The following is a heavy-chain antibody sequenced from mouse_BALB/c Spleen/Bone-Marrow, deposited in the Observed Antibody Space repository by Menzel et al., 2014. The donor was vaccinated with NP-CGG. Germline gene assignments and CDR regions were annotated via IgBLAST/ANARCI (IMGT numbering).Heavy chain of an antibody. CDR3: ARQIYFPYFDY. Sequence: EVMLVESGGGLVQPGGSLKLSCAASGFTFSSYTMSWVRQTPEKRLEWVAYISNGGGSTYYPDTVKGRFTISRDNAKNTLYLQMSSLKSEDTGVYYCARQIYFPYFDYWGQGTTLTVSS. V-gene: IGHV5-12-2*01. CDR1: GFTFSSYT. D-gene: IGHD2-1*01. J-gene: IGHJ2*01. CDR2: ISNGGGST.